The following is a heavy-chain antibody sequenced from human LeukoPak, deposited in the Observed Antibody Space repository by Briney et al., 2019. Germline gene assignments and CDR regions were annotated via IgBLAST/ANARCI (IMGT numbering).Heavy chain of an antibody. CDR3: ARANRGSYYFLPLHFDY. CDR2: IYHSGST. V-gene: IGHV4-38-2*02. D-gene: IGHD1-26*01. Sequence: SETLSLTCTVSGYSISSGYYWGWIRQPPGKGLEWIGSIYHSGSTYYNPSLKSRVTISVDTSKNQFSLKLSSVTAADTAVYYCARANRGSYYFLPLHFDYWGQGTLVTVSS. J-gene: IGHJ4*02. CDR1: GYSISSGYY.